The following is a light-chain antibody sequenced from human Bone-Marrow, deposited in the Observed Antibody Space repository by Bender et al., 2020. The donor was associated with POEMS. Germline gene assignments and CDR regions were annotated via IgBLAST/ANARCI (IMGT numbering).Light chain of an antibody. CDR2: DVS. J-gene: IGLJ1*01. CDR1: SSDVGGYKY. CDR3: SSYTSSSTYV. V-gene: IGLV2-14*03. Sequence: QSALTQPASVSGSPGQSITIPCTGTSSDVGGYKYVSWYQHHPGKAPKLMIFDVSNRPSGASNRFSGSKSGNTASLTISGLQAEDEADYYCSSYTSSSTYVFGTGTKVTVL.